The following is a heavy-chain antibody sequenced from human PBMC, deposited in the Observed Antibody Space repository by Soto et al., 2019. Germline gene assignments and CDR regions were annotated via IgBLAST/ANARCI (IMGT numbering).Heavy chain of an antibody. CDR2: MNPDSGNT. J-gene: IGHJ5*02. D-gene: IGHD3-22*01. CDR1: GYTFINYD. V-gene: IGHV1-8*01. Sequence: ASVKVSCKASGYTFINYDINWVRQATGQGLEWVGWMNPDSGNTGYAQNFQGRVTMTGNTSISSVYMELSSLTSEDTAVYYCARSRGSNALFHLWGQGTLVTVSS. CDR3: ARSRGSNALFHL.